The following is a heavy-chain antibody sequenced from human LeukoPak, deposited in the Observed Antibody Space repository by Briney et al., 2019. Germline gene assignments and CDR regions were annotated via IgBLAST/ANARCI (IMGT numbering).Heavy chain of an antibody. V-gene: IGHV4-34*01. Sequence: SETLSLTCAVYGGSFSGYFWSWIRQPPGKGLEWIGEINHSGSTNYNPSLKSRVTISVDTSKNQFSLKLSPVTAADTAVYYCARRGGYSYGYVVDYWGQGTLVTVSS. D-gene: IGHD5-18*01. CDR2: INHSGST. J-gene: IGHJ4*02. CDR1: GGSFSGYF. CDR3: ARRGGYSYGYVVDY.